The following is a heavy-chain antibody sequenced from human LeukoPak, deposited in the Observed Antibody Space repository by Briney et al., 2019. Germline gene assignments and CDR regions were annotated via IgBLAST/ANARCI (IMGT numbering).Heavy chain of an antibody. Sequence: SETLSLTCAVSGGSISSSGYSWSWIRQPPGKGLEWIGYIYYSGSTYYNPSLKSRVTISVDTSKNQFSLKVSSVTAADTGVYYCARGDYYSDYWGQGTLVTVSS. CDR1: GGSISSSGYS. CDR3: ARGDYYSDY. J-gene: IGHJ4*02. CDR2: IYYSGST. D-gene: IGHD3-3*01. V-gene: IGHV4-30-4*07.